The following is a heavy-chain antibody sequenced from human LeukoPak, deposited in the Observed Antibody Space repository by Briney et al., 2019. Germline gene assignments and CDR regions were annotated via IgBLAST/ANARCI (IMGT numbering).Heavy chain of an antibody. V-gene: IGHV3-7*01. CDR3: TRVPYGDYWSSDY. D-gene: IGHD4-17*01. CDR2: IKHDEIEK. Sequence: GGSLRLSCAASGFTFSDYAMSWVRQAPGKGLEWVANIKHDEIEKYYVDSVKGRFTISRDNAKNSLFLQMNSLRVEDTAIYYCTRVPYGDYWSSDYWGQGTLVTVSS. J-gene: IGHJ4*02. CDR1: GFTFSDYA.